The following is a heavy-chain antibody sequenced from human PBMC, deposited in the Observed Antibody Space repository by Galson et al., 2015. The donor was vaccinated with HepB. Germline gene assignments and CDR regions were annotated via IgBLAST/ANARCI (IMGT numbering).Heavy chain of an antibody. CDR3: AKGRSQNYYYYGMDV. V-gene: IGHV3-23*01. Sequence: SLRLSCAASGFTFSNYALSWVRQAPGKGLEWVSAISGSGGSTYYADSVKGRFTISRDNSKNTLYLQMNSLRAEDTAVYYCAKGRSQNYYYYGMDVWGQGTTVTVSS. J-gene: IGHJ6*02. CDR2: ISGSGGST. CDR1: GFTFSNYA.